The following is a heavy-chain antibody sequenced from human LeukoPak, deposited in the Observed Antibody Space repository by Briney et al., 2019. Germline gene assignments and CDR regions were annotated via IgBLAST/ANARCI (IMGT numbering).Heavy chain of an antibody. CDR3: ARLTEDYYFDY. CDR2: IYYSGST. J-gene: IGHJ4*02. D-gene: IGHD1-14*01. V-gene: IGHV4-59*01. CDR1: GGSLSSYY. Sequence: SETLSLTCTVSGGSLSSYYWTWIRQPPGKGLEWIGHIYYSGSTNYNPSLKSRVTISVDTSKNQFSLKLSSVTAADTAVYHCARLTEDYYFDYWGQGTLVTVSS.